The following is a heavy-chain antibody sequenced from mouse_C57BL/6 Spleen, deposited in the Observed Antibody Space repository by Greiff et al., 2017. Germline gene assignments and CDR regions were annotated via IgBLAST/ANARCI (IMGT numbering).Heavy chain of an antibody. CDR2: INPGSGGT. Sequence: QVHVKQSGAELVRPGTSVKVSCKASGYAFTNYLIEWVKQRPGQGLEWIGVINPGSGGTNYNEKFKGKATLTADKSSSTAYMQLSSLTSEDSAVYFCARGGIVTTYYAMDYWGQGTSVTVSS. J-gene: IGHJ4*01. V-gene: IGHV1-54*01. D-gene: IGHD2-5*01. CDR1: GYAFTNYL. CDR3: ARGGIVTTYYAMDY.